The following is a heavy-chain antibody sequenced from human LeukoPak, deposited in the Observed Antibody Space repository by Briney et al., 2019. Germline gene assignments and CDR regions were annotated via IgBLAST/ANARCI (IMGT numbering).Heavy chain of an antibody. CDR2: IDGGGGST. Sequence: GGSLRLSCTASGFAFSSYAMSWVRQAPGVGLEWVSAIDGGGGSTWHADSVKGRFTISRDNSKNTLYLQMNSLRAEDTAVYYCASSVEMATITGYWGQGTLVTVSS. CDR3: ASSVEMATITGY. D-gene: IGHD5-24*01. J-gene: IGHJ4*02. CDR1: GFAFSSYA. V-gene: IGHV3-23*01.